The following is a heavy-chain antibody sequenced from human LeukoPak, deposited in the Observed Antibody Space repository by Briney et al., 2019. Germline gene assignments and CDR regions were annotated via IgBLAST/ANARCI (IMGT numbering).Heavy chain of an antibody. D-gene: IGHD6-19*01. J-gene: IGHJ4*02. CDR1: GGSISRYY. V-gene: IGHV4-59*01. CDR3: ASTTVAGSWYFDY. Sequence: SETLSLTSTDSGGSISRYYWSWIRQPPGEGLEWIGYIYYSGSTNYNPSLKSRVTISVDTSKNQFSLKLSSVTAADTAVYYCASTTVAGSWYFDYWGQGTLVTVSS. CDR2: IYYSGST.